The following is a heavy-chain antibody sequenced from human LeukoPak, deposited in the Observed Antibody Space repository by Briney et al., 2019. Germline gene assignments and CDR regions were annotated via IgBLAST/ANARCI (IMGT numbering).Heavy chain of an antibody. CDR3: ARGRSYNWNEGWFDP. J-gene: IGHJ5*02. CDR2: IYHTGST. V-gene: IGHV4-38-2*02. Sequence: SETLSLTCTVSGYSISSGYNWGWIRQPPGEGLEWIGSIYHTGSTYYNPSLKSRVTVSVDTSKNQFSLKVTSVTAADTAVYYCARGRSYNWNEGWFDPWGQGTLVTVSS. D-gene: IGHD1-20*01. CDR1: GYSISSGYN.